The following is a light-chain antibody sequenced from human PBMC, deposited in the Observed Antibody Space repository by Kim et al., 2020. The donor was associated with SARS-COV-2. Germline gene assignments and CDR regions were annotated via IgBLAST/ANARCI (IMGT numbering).Light chain of an antibody. Sequence: GGTVPLPCGSSTGAVTSGHYPYWFQQKPGQAPRTLIYDTNNKHSWTPARFSGSLLGGQAALTLSGAQPEDEADYYCFLCYSGARPVFGAGTKVTVL. V-gene: IGLV7-46*01. J-gene: IGLJ1*01. CDR1: TGAVTSGHY. CDR3: FLCYSGARPV. CDR2: DTN.